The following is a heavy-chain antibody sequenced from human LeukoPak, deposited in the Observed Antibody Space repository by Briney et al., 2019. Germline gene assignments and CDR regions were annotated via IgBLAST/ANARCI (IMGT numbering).Heavy chain of an antibody. CDR3: AGGSAGVGSINY. J-gene: IGHJ4*02. Sequence: PSETLSLTCSVSGGSISSYYWSWTRQPPGKGLEWIGYVYYSGSTSYNPSLGGRVTISIDTSKNQFSLKLNSVTAADTAVYYCAGGSAGVGSINYWGQGSLVTVSS. D-gene: IGHD1-26*01. V-gene: IGHV4-59*01. CDR2: VYYSGST. CDR1: GGSISSYY.